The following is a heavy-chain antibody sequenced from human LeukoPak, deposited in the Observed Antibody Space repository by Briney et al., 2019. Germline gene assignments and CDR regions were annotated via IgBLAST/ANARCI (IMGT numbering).Heavy chain of an antibody. D-gene: IGHD4-17*01. V-gene: IGHV4-59*01. CDR1: GDSFTSDY. CDR3: AKSHPAVTTTDWYFDL. J-gene: IGHJ2*01. Sequence: SETLSLTCSVSGDSFTSDYWSWIRQPPGKGLEWIGYISYTGSTKSNPALKSRVTISGDRSKNQFSLKMTSVTTADTAVYYCAKSHPAVTTTDWYFDLWGRGTLVTVSS. CDR2: ISYTGST.